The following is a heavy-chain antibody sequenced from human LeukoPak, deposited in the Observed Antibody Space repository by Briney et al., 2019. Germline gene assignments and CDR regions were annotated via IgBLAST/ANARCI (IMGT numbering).Heavy chain of an antibody. Sequence: GASVKVSCKTSGYTFTTYGITWVRQAPGQGLEWMGRISAYNGNTAYAQKFQGRVTVTTDTSTRTASMDLRSLRSDDTAVYYCAIVDTTVGFDYWGQGTLVTVSS. D-gene: IGHD5-18*01. CDR3: AIVDTTVGFDY. CDR2: ISAYNGNT. CDR1: GYTFTTYG. V-gene: IGHV1-18*04. J-gene: IGHJ4*02.